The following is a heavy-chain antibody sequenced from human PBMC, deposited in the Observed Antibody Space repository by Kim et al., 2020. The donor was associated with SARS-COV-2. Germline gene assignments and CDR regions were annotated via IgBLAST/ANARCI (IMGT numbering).Heavy chain of an antibody. CDR1: GFTFSSFA. V-gene: IGHV3-23*01. D-gene: IGHD1-26*01. Sequence: GGSLRLSCAASGFTFSSFAMSWVRQAPGKGLEWVSAISRSGANTYSADSVKGRFTISRDNSKNTLFLQMDSLRADDTAIYYCVPAPGAPWGQGTLVTGS. J-gene: IGHJ5*02. CDR2: ISRSGANT. CDR3: VPAPGAP.